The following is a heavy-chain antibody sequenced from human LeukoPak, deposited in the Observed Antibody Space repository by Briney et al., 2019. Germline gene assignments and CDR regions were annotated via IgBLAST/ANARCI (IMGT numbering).Heavy chain of an antibody. CDR3: ARGPFRYCSSTSCYPEAFDY. D-gene: IGHD2-2*01. Sequence: PSETLSLTCAVYGGSLSGYYWSWIRQPPGKGLEWIGEINHSGSTNYNPSLKSRVTISVDTSKNQFSLKLSSVTAADTAVYYCARGPFRYCSSTSCYPEAFDYWGQGTLVTVSS. J-gene: IGHJ4*02. CDR2: INHSGST. CDR1: GGSLSGYY. V-gene: IGHV4-34*01.